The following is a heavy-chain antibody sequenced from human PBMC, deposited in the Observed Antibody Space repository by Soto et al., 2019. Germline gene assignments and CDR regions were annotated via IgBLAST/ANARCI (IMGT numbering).Heavy chain of an antibody. V-gene: IGHV3-15*07. CDR1: GFTISDAW. CDR3: ITDSLLRSVFLRHDF. Sequence: EVQLVESGGGLVKPGGSLRLSCTASGFTISDAWINWVRQAPGMGLECVGRIKSIRDGGTTDFAEPVKDRFSISRDDSINMIYLHINSLNAEHTAVYDWITDSLLRSVFLRHDFGGQGTLVTVSS. J-gene: IGHJ4*02. D-gene: IGHD2-21*01. CDR2: IKSIRDGGTT.